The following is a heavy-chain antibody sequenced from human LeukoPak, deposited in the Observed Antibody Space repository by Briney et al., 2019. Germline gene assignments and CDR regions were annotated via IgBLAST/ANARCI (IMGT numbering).Heavy chain of an antibody. CDR3: TRLNSYSSGYSY. V-gene: IGHV3-73*01. CDR2: IRSKANSYAT. Sequence: GGSLRLSCAASGFTFSGSAMHWVRKASGKGLEWVGRIRSKANSYATAYAASVKGRFTISRDDSKNTAYLQMNSLKTEDTAVYYCTRLNSYSSGYSYWGQGTLVTVSS. D-gene: IGHD3-22*01. CDR1: GFTFSGSA. J-gene: IGHJ4*02.